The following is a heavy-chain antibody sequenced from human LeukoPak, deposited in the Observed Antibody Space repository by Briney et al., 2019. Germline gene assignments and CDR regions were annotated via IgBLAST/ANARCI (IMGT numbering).Heavy chain of an antibody. Sequence: PGGSLRLSCAASGFTFSDYDTSWIRQAPGKGLEWISYISSSSIYTNYADSVKGRFTISRDNAKNSLYLQMNSLRAEDTAVYYCARGRRFSTGATRYSGMDVWGQGTTVTVSS. CDR2: ISSSSIYT. CDR1: GFTFSDYD. V-gene: IGHV3-11*06. J-gene: IGHJ6*02. CDR3: ARGRRFSTGATRYSGMDV. D-gene: IGHD1-7*01.